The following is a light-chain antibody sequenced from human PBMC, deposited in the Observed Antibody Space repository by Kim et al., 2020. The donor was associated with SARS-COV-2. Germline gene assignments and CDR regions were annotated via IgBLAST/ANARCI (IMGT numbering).Light chain of an antibody. V-gene: IGLV3-21*04. J-gene: IGLJ2*01. Sequence: SYELTQPPSVSVAPGKTARITCGGNNIGGNSLHWYPQKPGQTSVLVIYYDSDRPSEIPERFSGSNSVDTATLTISRVEGGDEADYYFQVWDSSSDHVVFGGGTQLTVL. CDR3: QVWDSSSDHVV. CDR2: YDS. CDR1: NIGGNS.